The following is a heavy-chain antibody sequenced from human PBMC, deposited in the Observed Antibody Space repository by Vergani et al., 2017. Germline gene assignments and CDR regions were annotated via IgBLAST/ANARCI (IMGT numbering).Heavy chain of an antibody. CDR1: GGSISSYY. V-gene: IGHV4-4*07. Sequence: QVQLQESGPGLVKPSETLSLTCTVSGGSISSYYWSWIRQPAGKGLEWIGRIYTSGSTNYNPSLKSRVTMSVDTSKNQFSLKLSSVTAADTAVYYCARDQVTDYDMLTGYSYYGMDVWGQGTTVTVSS. CDR3: ARDQVTDYDMLTGYSYYGMDV. J-gene: IGHJ6*02. CDR2: IYTSGST. D-gene: IGHD3-9*01.